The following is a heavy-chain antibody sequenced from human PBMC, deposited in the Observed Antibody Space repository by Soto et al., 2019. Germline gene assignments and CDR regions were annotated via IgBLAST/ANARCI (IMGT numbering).Heavy chain of an antibody. Sequence: EVQLVESGGGLVQPGGSLRLSCAASGFTFSSYWMHWVRQAPGKGLVWVSRINSDGSSTSYADSVKGRFTISRDNAKNTLYMQMNSLRAEDTAVYYCARVPRDVTIFGVVTTHPYYYYMDVWGKGTTVTVSS. CDR2: INSDGSST. CDR1: GFTFSSYW. J-gene: IGHJ6*03. V-gene: IGHV3-74*01. D-gene: IGHD3-3*01. CDR3: ARVPRDVTIFGVVTTHPYYYYMDV.